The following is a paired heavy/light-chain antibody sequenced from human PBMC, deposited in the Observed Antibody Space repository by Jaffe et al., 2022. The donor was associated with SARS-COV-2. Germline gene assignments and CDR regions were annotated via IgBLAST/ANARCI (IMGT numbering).Light chain of an antibody. CDR1: SSDIGTYNS. CDR3: TSHTSSLYA. CDR2: DVT. J-gene: IGLJ1*01. V-gene: IGLV2-14*03. Sequence: QSALTQPASVSGSPGQSITISCTGTSSDIGTYNSVSWYQHHPGRAPKLMIYDVTNRPSGVSNRFSGSKSGNTASLTISGLQAEDEADYYCTSHTSSLYAFGPGTKVTVL.
Heavy chain of an antibody. Sequence: QVQLQESGPGLVKPSQTLSLTCTVSGGSISSGSYYWSWIRQPAGKGLEWIGRIYTTGSTNYNPSLKSRVTISVDTSKNQFSLRLSSVTAADTAVYYCARDPERGSTYYYYYDMDVWGQGTTVTVSS. J-gene: IGHJ6*02. D-gene: IGHD6-13*01. CDR2: IYTTGST. V-gene: IGHV4-61*02. CDR1: GGSISSGSYY. CDR3: ARDPERGSTYYYYYDMDV.